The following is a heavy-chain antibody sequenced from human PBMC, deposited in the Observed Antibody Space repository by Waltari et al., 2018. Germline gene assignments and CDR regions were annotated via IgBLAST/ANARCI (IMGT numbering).Heavy chain of an antibody. Sequence: EVQLVQSGAEVKKPGESLKISCQVSGHSLTDYWIAWVRRMPGKGLEWMGIIYRGESDTRDSPSFQGQVTISVDKSIDTAYLEWSSLKASDTGIYFCARPWNNGWYYSGMDVWGQGTSVTVSS. CDR3: ARPWNNGWYYSGMDV. D-gene: IGHD6-19*01. CDR1: GHSLTDYW. CDR2: IYRGESDT. V-gene: IGHV5-51*01. J-gene: IGHJ6*02.